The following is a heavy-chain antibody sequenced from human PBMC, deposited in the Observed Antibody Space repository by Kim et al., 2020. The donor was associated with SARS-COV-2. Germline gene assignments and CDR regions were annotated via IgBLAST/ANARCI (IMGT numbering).Heavy chain of an antibody. V-gene: IGHV3-53*01. CDR1: GFTINSYY. J-gene: IGHJ4*02. Sequence: GGSLRLSCAASGFTINSYYINWVRLAPGKGLEWLSLIKRDGDTHYADSVKGRFAISRDNSKNLVYLQMNSLRAEDTGMYYCAREAFYYFDSWGQGTLVSVSS. CDR2: IKRDGDT. CDR3: AREAFYYFDS. D-gene: IGHD3-3*02.